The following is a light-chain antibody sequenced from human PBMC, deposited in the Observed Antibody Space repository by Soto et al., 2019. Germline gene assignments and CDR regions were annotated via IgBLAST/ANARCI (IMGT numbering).Light chain of an antibody. CDR2: DIF. CDR1: QSVGSD. Sequence: EIVMTPSPATLSVSPGERATLSCRASQSVGSDLAWYQQTPGQAPRLVIYDIFTRATGVPTRISGSGSGTDFTLTISRLEPEDFAVYYCHQYGSSSWTFGQGTKVDIK. CDR3: HQYGSSSWT. V-gene: IGKV3D-15*01. J-gene: IGKJ1*01.